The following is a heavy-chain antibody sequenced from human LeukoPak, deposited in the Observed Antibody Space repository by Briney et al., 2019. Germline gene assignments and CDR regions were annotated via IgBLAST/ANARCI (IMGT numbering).Heavy chain of an antibody. CDR1: GFIVSSKY. D-gene: IGHD2-21*02. V-gene: IGHV3-53*01. CDR2: VYSNDNT. Sequence: GGSLRLSCAASGFIVSSKYMSRVRQAPGKGLEWVSAVYSNDNTYYADPVKGRFTISRDNSKNTLYLQMNSLRAEDTAVYYCGSSTVHYYYHGMDVWGQGATVTVSS. J-gene: IGHJ6*02. CDR3: GSSTVHYYYHGMDV.